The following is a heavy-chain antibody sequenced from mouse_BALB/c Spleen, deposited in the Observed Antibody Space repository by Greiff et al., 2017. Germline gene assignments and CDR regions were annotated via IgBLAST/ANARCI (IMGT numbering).Heavy chain of an antibody. CDR1: GFTFSSYA. Sequence: EVMLVESGGGLVKPGGSLKLSCAASGFTFSSYAMSWVRQTPEKRLEWVATISSGGSYTYYPDSVKGRFTISRDNAKNTLYLQMSSLRSEDTAMYYCARQNDYFDYWGQGTTLTVSS. D-gene: IGHD2-3*01. CDR2: ISSGGSYT. V-gene: IGHV5-9-3*01. CDR3: ARQNDYFDY. J-gene: IGHJ2*01.